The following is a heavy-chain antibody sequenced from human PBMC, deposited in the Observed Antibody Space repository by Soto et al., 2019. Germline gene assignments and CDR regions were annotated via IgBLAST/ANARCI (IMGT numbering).Heavy chain of an antibody. CDR2: FDPEDGET. CDR3: ATFRTWGGGYRYGSLTGHNVDC. V-gene: IGHV1-24*01. J-gene: IGHJ4*01. D-gene: IGHD5-18*01. CDR1: GYTLTELS. Sequence: GASVKVYGKVSGYTLTELSMHWVRQAPGKGLEWMGGFDPEDGETIYAQKFQGRVTMTEDTSTDTAYMELSSLRSEDTAVYDCATFRTWGGGYRYGSLTGHNVDCWG.